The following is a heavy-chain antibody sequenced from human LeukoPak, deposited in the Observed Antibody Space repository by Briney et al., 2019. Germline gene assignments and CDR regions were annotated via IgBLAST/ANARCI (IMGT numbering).Heavy chain of an antibody. Sequence: SETLSLTCAVYGGSFSGYYWTWIRQPPGKGLEWIGEINHSGSTTYNPSLKSRVTMSVDTSKNQFSLKLSSVTAADTAVYYCARLGSSSGWFDPWGQGTLVTVSS. CDR2: INHSGST. CDR3: ARLGSSSGWFDP. CDR1: GGSFSGYY. J-gene: IGHJ5*02. D-gene: IGHD6-6*01. V-gene: IGHV4-34*01.